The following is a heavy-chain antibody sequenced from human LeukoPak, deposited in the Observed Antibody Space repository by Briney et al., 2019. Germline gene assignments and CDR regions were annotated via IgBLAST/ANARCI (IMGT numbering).Heavy chain of an antibody. CDR1: GGSFSGYY. J-gene: IGHJ5*02. V-gene: IGHV4-34*01. D-gene: IGHD6-13*01. CDR2: INHSGST. Sequence: SETLSLTCAVYGGSFSGYYWSWIRQPPGKGLEWIGEINHSGSTNYNTSLKSRVTISVDTSKNQFSLRLSSVTAADTAVYYCARRGMQQLVRWFDPWGQGTLGTVSS. CDR3: ARRGMQQLVRWFDP.